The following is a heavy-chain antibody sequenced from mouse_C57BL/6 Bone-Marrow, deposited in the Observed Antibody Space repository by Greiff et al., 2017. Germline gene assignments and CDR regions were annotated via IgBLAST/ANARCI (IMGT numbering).Heavy chain of an antibody. V-gene: IGHV14-2*01. D-gene: IGHD3-3*01. Sequence: EVQLQQSGAELVKPGASVKLSCTASGFNIKDYYMHWVKQRTEQGLEWIGRIDPEDGETTYAPTFQGKATITEDTSSNTAYLQLSSLTSEDTADYCCTRRADNFEYWGQGTTLTVSS. CDR1: GFNIKDYY. J-gene: IGHJ2*01. CDR2: IDPEDGET. CDR3: TRRADNFEY.